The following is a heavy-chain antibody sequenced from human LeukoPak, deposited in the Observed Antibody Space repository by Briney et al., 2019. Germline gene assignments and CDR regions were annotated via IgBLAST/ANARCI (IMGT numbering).Heavy chain of an antibody. D-gene: IGHD1-26*01. Sequence: GGSLRLSCAASGFTFSSYGMHWLRQAPGKGLEWVALTSFDGSNQYYADSVKGRFTISRDNSKNTLYLQMNSLRAEDTAVYYCAKPPEVGATVGYFDYWGQGTLVTVSS. V-gene: IGHV3-30*18. CDR3: AKPPEVGATVGYFDY. CDR1: GFTFSSYG. J-gene: IGHJ4*02. CDR2: TSFDGSNQ.